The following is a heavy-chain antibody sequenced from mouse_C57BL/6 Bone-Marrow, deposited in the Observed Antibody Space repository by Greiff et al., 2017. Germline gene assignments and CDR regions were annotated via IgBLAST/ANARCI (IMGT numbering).Heavy chain of an antibody. CDR2: INPYNGGT. V-gene: IGHV1-19*01. CDR1: GYTFTDYY. J-gene: IGHJ2*01. Sequence: EVQLQQPGPVLVKPGASVKMSCKASGYTFTDYYMNWVKQSHGKSLEWIGVINPYNGGTSYNQKFKGKATLTVDKSSSTAYMELNSLTSEDSAVYYCARKEYYNNYEGLDYWGQGTTLTVSS. D-gene: IGHD2-5*01. CDR3: ARKEYYNNYEGLDY.